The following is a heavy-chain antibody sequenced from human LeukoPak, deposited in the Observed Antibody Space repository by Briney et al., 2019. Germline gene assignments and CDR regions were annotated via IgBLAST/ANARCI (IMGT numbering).Heavy chain of an antibody. CDR3: ARFISLGA. D-gene: IGHD3-16*01. Sequence: SGGSLRLSCAASGFTFNSYWMSWVRQAPGKGLEWAANIKKDGSEKNYVDSVKGRFTISRDNAKNSLYLQMDSLRAEDTAVYYCARFISLGAWGQGTLVTVSS. J-gene: IGHJ5*02. CDR2: IKKDGSEK. V-gene: IGHV3-7*01. CDR1: GFTFNSYW.